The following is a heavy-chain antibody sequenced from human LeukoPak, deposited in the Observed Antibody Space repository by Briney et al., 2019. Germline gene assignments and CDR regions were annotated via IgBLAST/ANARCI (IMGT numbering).Heavy chain of an antibody. Sequence: ASVKVSCKASGYTFTSYYMHWVRQAPGPGLEWMGIINPSGGSTSYAQKFQGRVTMTRDTSTSTVYMELSSLRSEDTAVYYCAREKVGATFREPFDYWGQGTLVTVSS. CDR1: GYTFTSYY. CDR2: INPSGGST. V-gene: IGHV1-46*01. CDR3: AREKVGATFREPFDY. J-gene: IGHJ4*02. D-gene: IGHD1-26*01.